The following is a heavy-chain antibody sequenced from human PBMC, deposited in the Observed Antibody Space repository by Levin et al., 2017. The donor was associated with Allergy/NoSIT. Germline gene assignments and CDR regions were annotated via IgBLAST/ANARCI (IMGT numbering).Heavy chain of an antibody. D-gene: IGHD1-26*01. Sequence: GESLKISCKASGYTFISYGINWVRQAPGQGLEWMGWISAYNGDTNYAQMFQGRVTLTTDTFPTTAYMELRSLRSDDTAMYYCARDEGWEPPQASWFDPWGQGTLVTVSS. V-gene: IGHV1-18*01. J-gene: IGHJ5*02. CDR1: GYTFISYG. CDR3: ARDEGWEPPQASWFDP. CDR2: ISAYNGDT.